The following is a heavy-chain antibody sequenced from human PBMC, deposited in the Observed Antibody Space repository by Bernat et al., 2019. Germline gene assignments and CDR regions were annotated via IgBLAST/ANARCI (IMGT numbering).Heavy chain of an antibody. J-gene: IGHJ4*02. CDR3: ARVGKEGAMGDYFDY. Sequence: QVQLQESGPGLVKPSETLSLTCTVSGGSISSYYWSWIRQPPGKGLEWIGYIYYSGSTNYNPSLKSRVTISVDTSKNQFSLKLSSVTAADTAVYYCARVGKEGAMGDYFDYWGQGTLVTVSS. CDR1: GGSISSYY. CDR2: IYYSGST. D-gene: IGHD1-26*01. V-gene: IGHV4-59*01.